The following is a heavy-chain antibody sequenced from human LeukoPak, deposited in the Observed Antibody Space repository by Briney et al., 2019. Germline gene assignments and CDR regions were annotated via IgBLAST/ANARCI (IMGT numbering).Heavy chain of an antibody. V-gene: IGHV3-23*01. J-gene: IGHJ4*02. CDR1: GFTFSSYG. CDR2: ITGSGTST. CDR3: AKHQGSGY. D-gene: IGHD6-19*01. Sequence: PGGSLRLSCAASGFTFSSYGMSWVRQAPGKGLEWVSGITGSGTSTSYADSVRGRSTISRDNSKNTLFLQMHSLRADDTAVYYCAKHQGSGYWGQGTLVTVSS.